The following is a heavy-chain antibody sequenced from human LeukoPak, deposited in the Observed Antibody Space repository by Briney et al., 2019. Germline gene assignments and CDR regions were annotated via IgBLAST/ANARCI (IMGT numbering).Heavy chain of an antibody. V-gene: IGHV4-34*01. J-gene: IGHJ4*02. Sequence: SETLSLTCAVYGGSFSGYYWSWIRQPPGKGLEWIGEINHSGSTNYNPSLKSRVTISVDTSKNQFSLKLSSVTAADTAVYYCARGPQYSGSYYKYWGQGTLVTVS. CDR2: INHSGST. CDR3: ARGPQYSGSYYKY. D-gene: IGHD1-26*01. CDR1: GGSFSGYY.